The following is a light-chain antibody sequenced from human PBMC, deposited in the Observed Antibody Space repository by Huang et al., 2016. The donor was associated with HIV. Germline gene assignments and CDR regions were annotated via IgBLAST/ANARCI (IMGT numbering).Light chain of an antibody. CDR2: DAT. J-gene: IGKJ4*01. CDR3: QQRSSRLT. V-gene: IGKV3-11*01. CDR1: QNINNY. Sequence: EVVLIPSPAPLSVFQGARVTISCRASQNINNYLAWNQQKPGQAPRLLIYDATTRPPGISDKYSGSGSGAAFTLTINVLETEDFAMYYCQQRSSRLTFGGGT.